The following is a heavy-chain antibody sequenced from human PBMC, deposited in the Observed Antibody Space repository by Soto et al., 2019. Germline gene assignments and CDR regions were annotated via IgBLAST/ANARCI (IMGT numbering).Heavy chain of an antibody. CDR3: ATYYDSSGYYYFDY. CDR1: GGYISSGGYY. CDR2: IYHSGSA. J-gene: IGHJ4*02. Sequence: QVQLQESGPGLEKPSQTLSLNCIVSGGYISSGGYYWTWIRQHPGKGLEWIGYIYHSGSAYYNPSLKSRVTISVDTSKNQFSLKLSSVTAADTAVYYCATYYDSSGYYYFDYWGQGTRVTVSS. D-gene: IGHD3-22*01. V-gene: IGHV4-31*03.